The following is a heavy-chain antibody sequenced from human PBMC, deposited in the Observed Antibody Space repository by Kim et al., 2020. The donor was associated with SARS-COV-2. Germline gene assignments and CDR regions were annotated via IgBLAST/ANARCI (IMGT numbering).Heavy chain of an antibody. CDR3: AKDRSYYGSGSYSDY. Sequence: SVKCRFTISRDNSKNSLYLQMTSLRTEDTVLYYCAKDRSYYGSGSYSDYWGQGTLVTVSS. V-gene: IGHV3-43*01. D-gene: IGHD3-10*01. J-gene: IGHJ4*02.